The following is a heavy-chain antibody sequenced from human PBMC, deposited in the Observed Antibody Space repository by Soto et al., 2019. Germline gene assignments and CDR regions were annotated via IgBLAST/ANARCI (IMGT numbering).Heavy chain of an antibody. CDR2: IWYDGSNK. D-gene: IGHD4-17*01. V-gene: IGHV3-33*01. CDR3: ARGESTLTVDAFDI. J-gene: IGHJ3*02. Sequence: QVQLVESGGGVVQPGGSLRLSCAASGFSFSSYGMHWVRQAPGKGLEWVAVIWYDGSNKYYADSVKGRFTISRDNSKNKLYLQMNSLRAEDTAVYYCARGESTLTVDAFDIWGQGTMVPVSS. CDR1: GFSFSSYG.